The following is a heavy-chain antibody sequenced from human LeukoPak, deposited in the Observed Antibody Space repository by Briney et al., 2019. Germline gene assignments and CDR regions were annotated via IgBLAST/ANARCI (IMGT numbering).Heavy chain of an antibody. Sequence: GGSLRLSCAASGFTFSDYTMNWVRLAPGKGLEWVSSISTSSDHMYYADSVKGRFTISRDNAKNSLYLQMNSLRAEDTAVYYCARDIGRIYGSGSIWGQGTMVTVSS. CDR1: GFTFSDYT. CDR2: ISTSSDHM. J-gene: IGHJ3*02. CDR3: ARDIGRIYGSGSI. V-gene: IGHV3-21*01. D-gene: IGHD3-10*01.